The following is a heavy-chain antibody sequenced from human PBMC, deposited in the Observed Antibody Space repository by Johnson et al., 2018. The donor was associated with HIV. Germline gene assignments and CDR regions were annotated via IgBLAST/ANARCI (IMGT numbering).Heavy chain of an antibody. CDR2: ISYDGSNK. J-gene: IGHJ3*02. CDR1: GFSFSSSA. V-gene: IGHV3-30*14. Sequence: QVQLVESGGGVVQPGRSPRLSCAATGFSFSSSAMNWVRQAPGKGLEWVAVISYDGSNKYFADSVQGRFTISRDNSKNTLYLQMNSLRAEDTAVYYCARERIAAAGLDAFDIWGQGTMVTVSS. CDR3: ARERIAAAGLDAFDI. D-gene: IGHD6-13*01.